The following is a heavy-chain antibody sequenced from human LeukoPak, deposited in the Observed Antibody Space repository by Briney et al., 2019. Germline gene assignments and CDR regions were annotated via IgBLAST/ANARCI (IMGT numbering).Heavy chain of an antibody. CDR1: GITFSNYG. D-gene: IGHD3/OR15-3a*01. CDR3: ARDRAANQDWVEFDP. J-gene: IGHJ5*02. CDR2: IRDSGEA. V-gene: IGHV3-23*01. Sequence: GGSLRLSCAVSGITFSNYGMSWVRQAPGKGLEWVGLIRDSGEAFYADFARGRFAISRDESENTLYLQMNSLRVEDTAVYFCARDRAANQDWVEFDPWGQGTPVIVSS.